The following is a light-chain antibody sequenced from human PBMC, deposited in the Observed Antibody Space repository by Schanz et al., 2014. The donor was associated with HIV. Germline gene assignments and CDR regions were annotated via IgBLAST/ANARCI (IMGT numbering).Light chain of an antibody. CDR1: SSDIGPYNC. CDR2: GVD. J-gene: IGLJ3*02. Sequence: QSALTQPASVSGSPGQSISISCTGTSSDIGPYNCVSLYQQRPGKAPKLVISGVDYRPSGVSSRFSGSKSGSAASLTISGLQAEDEADYYCSSCTTSNTLVFGGGTKLTVL. CDR3: SSCTTSNTLV. V-gene: IGLV2-14*03.